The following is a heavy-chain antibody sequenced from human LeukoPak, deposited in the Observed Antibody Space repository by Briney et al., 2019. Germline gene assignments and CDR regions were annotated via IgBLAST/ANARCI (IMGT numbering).Heavy chain of an antibody. CDR2: ISSNGGST. Sequence: GGSLRLSCAASGFTFSSYAMHWVRQAPGKGLEYVSAISSNGGSTYYANSVKGRFTISRDNSKNTLYLQMNSLRVEDTAVYYCAREGYDYVWGSYQYYLDYWGQGTLVTVSS. J-gene: IGHJ4*02. CDR3: AREGYDYVWGSYQYYLDY. CDR1: GFTFSSYA. V-gene: IGHV3-64*01. D-gene: IGHD3-16*01.